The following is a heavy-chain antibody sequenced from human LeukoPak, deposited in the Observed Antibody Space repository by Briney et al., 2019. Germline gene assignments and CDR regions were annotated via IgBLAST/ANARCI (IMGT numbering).Heavy chain of an antibody. CDR2: ISSSSSYI. CDR3: ARETGERGNFDY. V-gene: IGHV3-21*01. CDR1: GFTFSSYS. J-gene: IGHJ4*02. D-gene: IGHD7-27*01. Sequence: PGGSLRLSCAASGFTFSSYSMNWVRQAPGKGLEWVSSISSSSSYIYYADSVKGRFTISRDNAKNSLYLQMNSLRAEDTAVYYCARETGERGNFDYWGQGTLVTVSS.